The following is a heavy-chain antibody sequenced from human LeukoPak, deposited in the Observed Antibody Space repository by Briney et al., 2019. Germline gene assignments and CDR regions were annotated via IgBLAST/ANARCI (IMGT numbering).Heavy chain of an antibody. Sequence: PSGTLSLTCAVPGGSINRDNWWTWVRQPPGKGLEWIGEVYYTGNTHYNPSLQSRVTISVDTSKNQFSLNLNSVPAADTAVYYCARALSGTYGLFQHWGQGTLVTVSS. CDR3: ARALSGTYGLFQH. CDR2: VYYTGNT. V-gene: IGHV4-4*02. D-gene: IGHD1-26*01. CDR1: GGSINRDNW. J-gene: IGHJ1*01.